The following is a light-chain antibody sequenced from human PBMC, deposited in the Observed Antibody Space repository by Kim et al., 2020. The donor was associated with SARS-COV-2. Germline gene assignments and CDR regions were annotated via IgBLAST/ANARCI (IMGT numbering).Light chain of an antibody. CDR1: QSDSSSY. V-gene: IGKV3-20*01. CDR3: QQYGSSPQYT. CDR2: GAS. Sequence: SPGEGATLSCRASQSDSSSYLAWYQQKPGQAPRLLIYGASSRATGIPDRFSGSGSGTDFTLTISRLEPEDFAVYYCQQYGSSPQYTFGQGTKLEIK. J-gene: IGKJ2*01.